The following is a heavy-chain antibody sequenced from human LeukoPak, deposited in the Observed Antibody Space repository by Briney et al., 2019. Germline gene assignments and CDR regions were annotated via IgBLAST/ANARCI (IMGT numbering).Heavy chain of an antibody. CDR1: GGSFSGYY. D-gene: IGHD6-13*01. J-gene: IGHJ4*02. CDR2: INHSGST. CDR3: ARRGSSSYRAN. V-gene: IGHV4-34*01. Sequence: SETLSLTCAVYGGSFSGYYWSWIRQPPGKGLEWIGEINHSGSTNYNPSLKSRVTISVDTSKNQFSLKLSSVTAADTAVYYCARRGSSSYRANWGQGTLVTVSS.